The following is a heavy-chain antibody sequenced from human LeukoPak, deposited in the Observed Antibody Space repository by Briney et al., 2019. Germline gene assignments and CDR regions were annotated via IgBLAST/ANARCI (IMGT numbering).Heavy chain of an antibody. CDR3: ARSRIAAAGLFDY. V-gene: IGHV5-51*01. D-gene: IGHD6-13*01. J-gene: IGHJ4*02. CDR1: GYSFTIYW. CDR2: IYPGDSDT. Sequence: GESLKISCKCSGYSFTIYWIGWVRQIPGKGLEWMGIIYPGDSDTRYRPSFKGQVTISADKSISTAYLQWSSLKASDTAMYYCARSRIAAAGLFDYWGQGTLVTVSS.